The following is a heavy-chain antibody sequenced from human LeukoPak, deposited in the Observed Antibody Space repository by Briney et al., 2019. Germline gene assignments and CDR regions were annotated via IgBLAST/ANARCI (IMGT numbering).Heavy chain of an antibody. CDR2: IYHSGST. J-gene: IGHJ4*02. D-gene: IGHD2-2*02. CDR1: GGSISSGGYS. Sequence: SETLSLTCAVSGGSISSGGYSWSWIRQPPGTGLEWIGYIYHSGSTYYNPSLKSRVTISVDRSKNQFSLKLSSVTAADTAVYYCAGEGGIVVVPAAIHDFDYWGQGTLVTVSS. V-gene: IGHV4-30-2*01. CDR3: AGEGGIVVVPAAIHDFDY.